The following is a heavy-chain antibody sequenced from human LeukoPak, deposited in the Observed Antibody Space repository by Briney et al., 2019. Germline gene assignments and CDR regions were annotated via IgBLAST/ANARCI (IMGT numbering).Heavy chain of an antibody. J-gene: IGHJ4*02. CDR2: ISSTSSYI. Sequence: GGSLRLSCAASGFTFSSYSMNWVRQAPGKGLEWVSSISSTSSYIYYADSVKGRFTISRDNAKNSLYLQMNSLRAEDTAVYYCARASSGWVVDLYYFHFWGQGALVTVSS. D-gene: IGHD6-19*01. V-gene: IGHV3-21*01. CDR1: GFTFSSYS. CDR3: ARASSGWVVDLYYFHF.